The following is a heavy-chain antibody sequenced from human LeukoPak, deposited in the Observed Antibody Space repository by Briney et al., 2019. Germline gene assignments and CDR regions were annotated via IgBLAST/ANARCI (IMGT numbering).Heavy chain of an antibody. Sequence: GGSLRLSCAASGFTFSSYVMSWVRQAPGKGLEWVSAISGSGGSTYYADSVKGRFTISRDTSKNTLFLQMNSLRAEDTALYYCARRLSLRFDAFAVWGPGTVVTVSS. CDR1: GFTFSSYV. CDR3: ARRLSLRFDAFAV. D-gene: IGHD3-3*01. V-gene: IGHV3-23*01. CDR2: ISGSGGST. J-gene: IGHJ3*01.